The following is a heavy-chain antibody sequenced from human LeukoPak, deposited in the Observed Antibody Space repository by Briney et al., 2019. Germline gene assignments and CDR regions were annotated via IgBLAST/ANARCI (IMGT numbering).Heavy chain of an antibody. CDR2: IIPIFGTA. J-gene: IGHJ6*03. CDR1: GGTFSRYA. Sequence: SVNVSCKASGGTFSRYAISWVRQARGQGLEWMGGIIPIFGTANYPQTFQVRVTITADQSTSTAYMELSSLRSEDTAVYYCAGEVGRTTVTTQPTRYMDVWGKGTTVTVSS. D-gene: IGHD4-17*01. CDR3: AGEVGRTTVTTQPTRYMDV. V-gene: IGHV1-69*13.